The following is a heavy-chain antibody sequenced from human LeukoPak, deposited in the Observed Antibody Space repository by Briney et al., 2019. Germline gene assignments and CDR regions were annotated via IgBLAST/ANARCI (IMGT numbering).Heavy chain of an antibody. CDR2: ISSSSSTI. J-gene: IGHJ3*02. CDR1: GFTFSSYS. D-gene: IGHD3-10*01. V-gene: IGHV3-48*01. CDR3: ARPYGDDAFDI. Sequence: GGPLRLSCAASGFTFSSYSMNWVRQAPGKGLEWVSYISSSSSTIYYADSVKGRFTISRDNAKNSLYLQMNSLRAEDTAVYYCARPYGDDAFDIWGQGTMVTVSS.